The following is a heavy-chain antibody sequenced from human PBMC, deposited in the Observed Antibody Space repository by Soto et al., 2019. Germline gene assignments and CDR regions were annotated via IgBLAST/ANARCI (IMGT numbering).Heavy chain of an antibody. D-gene: IGHD4-17*01. V-gene: IGHV1-69*12. J-gene: IGHJ5*02. CDR2: IIPIFGTA. CDR1: GGTFSSYA. Sequence: QVQLVQSGAEVKKPGSSVKVSCKASGGTFSSYAISWVRQAPGQGLEWMGGIIPIFGTANYAQKFQGRVTISADESTSRADMERSSLRSEDTAVYYCARDPSNDYGDYWWFDPWGQGTLVTVSS. CDR3: ARDPSNDYGDYWWFDP.